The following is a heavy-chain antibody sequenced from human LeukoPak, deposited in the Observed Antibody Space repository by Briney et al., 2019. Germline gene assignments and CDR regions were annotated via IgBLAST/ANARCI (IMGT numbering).Heavy chain of an antibody. J-gene: IGHJ4*02. CDR1: GFTFSSYS. CDR2: IGSSSTNV. V-gene: IGHV3-21*01. D-gene: IGHD6-19*01. Sequence: GGSLRLSCAASGFTFSSYSMSWVRQAPGKGLEWVSSIGSSSTNVRHADSVKGRFTISRDNAENSLYLQMNSLGAEDTAVYYCARAPGGGSGWSFDYWGQGTLVTASS. CDR3: ARAPGGGSGWSFDY.